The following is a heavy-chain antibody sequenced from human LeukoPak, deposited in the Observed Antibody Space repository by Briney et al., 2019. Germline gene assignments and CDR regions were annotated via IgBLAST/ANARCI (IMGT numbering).Heavy chain of an antibody. CDR1: GFTFSSYS. D-gene: IGHD6-13*01. J-gene: IGHJ4*02. CDR3: AKDLGCTWYPNFDS. Sequence: KPGGSLRLSCAASGFTFSSYSMNWVRQAPGKGLEWVSSISSSSSYIYYADSVKGRFTISRDNAKNSLYLQMNSLRAEDTAVYYCAKDLGCTWYPNFDSWGQGTLVSVSS. V-gene: IGHV3-21*01. CDR2: ISSSSSYI.